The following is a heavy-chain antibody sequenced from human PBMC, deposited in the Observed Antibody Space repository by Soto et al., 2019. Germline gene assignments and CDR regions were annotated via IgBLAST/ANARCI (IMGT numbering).Heavy chain of an antibody. Sequence: QVQLVQSGAEVKKPGSSVKASCKASGGTFSSYAISWVRQAPGQGLEWMGGIIPIFGTANYAQKFQGRVTITADESTSTAYMELSGLRSEDTAVYYCARDRNGSGSYTARAYDYWGQGTLVTVSS. CDR3: ARDRNGSGSYTARAYDY. CDR1: GGTFSSYA. J-gene: IGHJ4*02. V-gene: IGHV1-69*01. CDR2: IIPIFGTA. D-gene: IGHD3-10*01.